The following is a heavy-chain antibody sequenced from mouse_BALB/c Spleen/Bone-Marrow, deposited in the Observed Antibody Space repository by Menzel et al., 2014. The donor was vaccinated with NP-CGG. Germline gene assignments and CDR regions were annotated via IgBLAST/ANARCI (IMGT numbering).Heavy chain of an antibody. V-gene: IGHV1-80*01. CDR1: GYAFSSYW. CDR3: ARWITTVVAPYVMDY. Sequence: QVQLQQSGAELVRPGPSVKISCKASGYAFSSYWMNWVKQRPGQGLEWIGQIYPGDGDTNHNGKFTGKATLTADKSSNTAYMQLSSLTSEDSAVYFCARWITTVVAPYVMDYWGQGTSVTVSS. J-gene: IGHJ4*01. CDR2: IYPGDGDT. D-gene: IGHD1-1*01.